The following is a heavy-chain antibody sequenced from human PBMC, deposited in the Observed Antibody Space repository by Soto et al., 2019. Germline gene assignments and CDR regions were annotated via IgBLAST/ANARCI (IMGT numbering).Heavy chain of an antibody. CDR1: GFTFASYT. V-gene: IGHV3-23*01. D-gene: IGHD2-2*01. J-gene: IGHJ4*02. Sequence: EVQLLESGGGMVQPGESLRLSCAASGFTFASYTMTWVHQAPGKGLEWVSTINSGGDTTYYSDSVKGRFTISRDSPKNTLFLLMTSLRAEDTAVYYCAKSGGPPASLDVYFDYWGQGTLVTVSS. CDR2: INSGGDTT. CDR3: AKSGGPPASLDVYFDY.